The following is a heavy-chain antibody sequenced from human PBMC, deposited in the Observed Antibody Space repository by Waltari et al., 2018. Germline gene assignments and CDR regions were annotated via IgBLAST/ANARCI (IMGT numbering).Heavy chain of an antibody. CDR1: GVTFSSYA. Sequence: VQLVQSGAEVQKPGSSVQVSCKASGVTFSSYALRWGRQAPGQGLEWMGGSIPIFGTANYAQKFQGRVTITADKSTSTAYMELSSLRSEDTAVYYCARESIAAAGGLIDYWGQGTLVTVSS. CDR3: ARESIAAAGGLIDY. V-gene: IGHV1-69*14. J-gene: IGHJ4*02. CDR2: SIPIFGTA. D-gene: IGHD6-13*01.